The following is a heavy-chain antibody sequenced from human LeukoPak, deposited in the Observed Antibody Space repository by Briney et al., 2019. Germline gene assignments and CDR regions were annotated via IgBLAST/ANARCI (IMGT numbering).Heavy chain of an antibody. V-gene: IGHV1-18*04. J-gene: IGHJ4*02. Sequence: ASVKVSCKASGYTFTNYGISWVRQAPGQGLEWMGWVSTYNDNTNYAQKLQGRVTMTTDTSTTTAYMELRSLRSEDTAVYYCARDYRAQKGGDDYGDDYWGQGTLAIVSS. CDR1: GYTFTNYG. D-gene: IGHD4-17*01. CDR2: VSTYNDNT. CDR3: ARDYRAQKGGDDYGDDY.